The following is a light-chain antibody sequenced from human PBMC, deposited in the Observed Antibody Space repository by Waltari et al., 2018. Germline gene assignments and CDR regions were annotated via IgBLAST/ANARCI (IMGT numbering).Light chain of an antibody. J-gene: IGLJ1*01. CDR3: SSYAGSNDLYV. CDR2: EVS. Sequence: QSALTQPPSASGSPGQSVTVSCTGTSSDVGAYNYFSWYQQHPGKPPKLMIYEVSKRPEGATDRFSGSKSGNTAYVSVSGLQAEDEADYYCSSYAGSNDLYVFGSGTKVTVL. CDR1: SSDVGAYNY. V-gene: IGLV2-8*01.